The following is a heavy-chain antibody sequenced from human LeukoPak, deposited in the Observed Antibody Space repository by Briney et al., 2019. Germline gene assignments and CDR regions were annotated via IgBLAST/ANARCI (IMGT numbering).Heavy chain of an antibody. J-gene: IGHJ5*02. CDR3: AKGGHHYTPFYT. Sequence: PGGSLRLSCAVSGFTFSISPMAWVRQAPGKGPEWVSSIHAGGADPFCADSVQGRCTISRDNSKNTLFLQLHSLRVEDTAIYFCAKGGHHYTPFYTWGQGTLVTVSS. CDR2: IHAGGADP. CDR1: GFTFSISP. V-gene: IGHV3-23*01. D-gene: IGHD3-22*01.